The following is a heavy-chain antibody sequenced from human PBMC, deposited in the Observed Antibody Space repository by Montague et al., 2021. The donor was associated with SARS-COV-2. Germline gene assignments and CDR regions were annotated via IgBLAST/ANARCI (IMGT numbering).Heavy chain of an antibody. CDR2: VYRSGDT. CDR1: GGSISSINW. Sequence: SETLSLTCVVSGGSISSINWWSWVRQSPGEGLEWLGEVYRSGDTKYNPSLDGRVTISIDKSKNEISLILRSVTAADTAMYYCAKDESDSSSLYFLESWGPGTLVTVSS. D-gene: IGHD6-6*01. J-gene: IGHJ5*01. V-gene: IGHV4/OR15-8*02. CDR3: AKDESDSSSLYFLES.